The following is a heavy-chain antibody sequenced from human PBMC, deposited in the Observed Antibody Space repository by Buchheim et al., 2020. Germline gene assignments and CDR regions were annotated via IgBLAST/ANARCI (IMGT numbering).Heavy chain of an antibody. D-gene: IGHD4-23*01. J-gene: IGHJ4*02. V-gene: IGHV3-48*01. CDR2: ISSSSSTI. Sequence: EVQLVESGGGLVQPGGSLRLSCAASGFTFSSYSMNWVRQAPGKGLEWVSYISSSSSTIYYADSVKGRFTISRDNAKNSLYLQMNSLRAEDTAVYYCARDWGSTTVVTPGALGYWGQGTL. CDR1: GFTFSSYS. CDR3: ARDWGSTTVVTPGALGY.